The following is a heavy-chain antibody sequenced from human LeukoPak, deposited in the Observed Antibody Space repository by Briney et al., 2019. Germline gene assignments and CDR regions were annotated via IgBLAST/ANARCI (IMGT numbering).Heavy chain of an antibody. J-gene: IGHJ3*02. V-gene: IGHV7-4-1*02. CDR2: ITTNTGNP. Sequence: ASVKVSCKASGYTFTTHAMNWVRQAPGQGLEWMGWITTNTGNPTYAQGFTGRFVFSLDTSVSTAFLQISSLKAEDTAVYYCARDGARLDIWGQGTMVTVSS. CDR1: GYTFTTHA. D-gene: IGHD4/OR15-4a*01. CDR3: ARDGARLDI.